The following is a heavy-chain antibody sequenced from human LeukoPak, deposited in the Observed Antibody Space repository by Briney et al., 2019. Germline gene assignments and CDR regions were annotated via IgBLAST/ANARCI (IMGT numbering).Heavy chain of an antibody. CDR1: GFTFSSYA. CDR3: AKEGRYYGMDV. J-gene: IGHJ6*02. CDR2: ISWNSGSI. V-gene: IGHV3-9*01. Sequence: PGGSLRLSCAASGFTFSSYAMSWVRQAPGKGLEWVSGISWNSGSIGYADSVKGRFTISRDNAKNSLYLQMNSLRAEDTALYYCAKEGRYYGMDVWGQGTTVTVSS.